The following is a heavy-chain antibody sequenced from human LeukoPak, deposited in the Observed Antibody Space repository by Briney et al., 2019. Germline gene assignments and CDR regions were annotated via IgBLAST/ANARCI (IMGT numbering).Heavy chain of an antibody. CDR2: IYPGDSDT. V-gene: IGHV5-51*01. D-gene: IGHD2-21*02. CDR1: GYSFTSYW. Sequence: GESLKISCKGSGYSFTSYWIGWVRQMPGKGLERMGIIYPGDSDTRYSPSFQGQVTISADKSISTAYLQWSSLKASDTATYYCARHSLAYCGGDCYTHFDYWGQGTLVTVSS. J-gene: IGHJ4*02. CDR3: ARHSLAYCGGDCYTHFDY.